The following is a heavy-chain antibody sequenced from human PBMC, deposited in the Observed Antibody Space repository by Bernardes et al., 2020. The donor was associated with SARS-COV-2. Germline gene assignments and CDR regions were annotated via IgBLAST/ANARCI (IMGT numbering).Heavy chain of an antibody. Sequence: FTFMNYWMSWVRQAPGKGLEWVAKINKDGGEKYYVDSGKGRFTISRDNARNSLYLLVNSLRAEDTAVYYCARGAYMFGYDLWGQGTLVTVSS. V-gene: IGHV3-7*01. J-gene: IGHJ5*02. D-gene: IGHD3-3*02. CDR1: FTFMNYW. CDR3: ARGAYMFGYDL. CDR2: INKDGGEK.